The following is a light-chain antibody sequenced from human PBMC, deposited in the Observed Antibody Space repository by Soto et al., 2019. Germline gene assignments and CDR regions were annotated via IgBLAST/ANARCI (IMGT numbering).Light chain of an antibody. CDR1: GSDVGGYDF. Sequence: QSALTQPRSVSVSPGQSVTISCTGTGSDVGGYDFVSWYQQHPGKAPKLMIFDVNKRPSGVPDRFSGSKYGSTASLTISGLQADDEAVYFCCSYAGPYTAVFGGGTKVTVL. CDR3: CSYAGPYTAV. V-gene: IGLV2-11*01. CDR2: DVN. J-gene: IGLJ3*02.